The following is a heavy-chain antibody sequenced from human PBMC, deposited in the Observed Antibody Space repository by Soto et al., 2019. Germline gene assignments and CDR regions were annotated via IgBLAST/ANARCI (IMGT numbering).Heavy chain of an antibody. J-gene: IGHJ4*02. CDR3: AREPLAHSYFDF. CDR1: GDSVSSHY. CDR2: LYNDERT. V-gene: IGHV4-4*07. Sequence: SETLSLTCTVSGDSVSSHYWSWIRQPAGKGLEWLGRLYNDERTNYNPSLKSRVTMSMDTSTNQFSLKLTSVTAADSAVYFCAREPLAHSYFDFWGQGILVTVSS.